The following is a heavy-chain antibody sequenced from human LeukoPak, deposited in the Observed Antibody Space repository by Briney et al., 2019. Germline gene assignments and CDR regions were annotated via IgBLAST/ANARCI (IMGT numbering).Heavy chain of an antibody. CDR1: GYTFTGYY. V-gene: IGHV1-2*02. Sequence: ASVKVSCKASGYTFTGYYMHWVRQAPGQGLEWMGWINPSSGGTNYAQKFQGRVTMTRDTSISTAYMELSRLRSDDTAVYYCARVLTRYCSSTSCLDYWGQGTLVTVSS. CDR2: INPSSGGT. D-gene: IGHD2-2*01. J-gene: IGHJ4*02. CDR3: ARVLTRYCSSTSCLDY.